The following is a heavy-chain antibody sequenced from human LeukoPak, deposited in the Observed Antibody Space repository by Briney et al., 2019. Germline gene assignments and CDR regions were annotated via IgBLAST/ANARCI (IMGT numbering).Heavy chain of an antibody. CDR1: GFTFSSYT. V-gene: IGHV3-30-3*01. J-gene: IGHJ4*02. CDR2: ISSDGSNI. Sequence: GGSLRLSCAASGFTFSSYTMHWVRQAPGKGLEWVAVISSDGSNIFYSDSVKGRFTISRDNAKNSLYLQMNSLGAEDTAVYYCARAEPRYSSGWYVRVFDYWGQGTLVTVSS. CDR3: ARAEPRYSSGWYVRVFDY. D-gene: IGHD6-13*01.